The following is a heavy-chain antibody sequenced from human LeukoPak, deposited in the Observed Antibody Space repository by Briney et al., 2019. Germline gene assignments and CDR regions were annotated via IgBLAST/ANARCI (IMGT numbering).Heavy chain of an antibody. CDR3: ARNDYGDHYFDY. D-gene: IGHD4-17*01. CDR2: IYYSGST. Sequence: SETLSLTCTVSGGSISSGGSYCSWIRQHPGKGLGWIGSIYYSGSTYYNPSLKNRVTISEDTSKNQFSLKLSSVTAADTAVYYCARNDYGDHYFDYWGQGTLVTVSS. J-gene: IGHJ4*02. CDR1: GGSISSGGSY. V-gene: IGHV4-31*03.